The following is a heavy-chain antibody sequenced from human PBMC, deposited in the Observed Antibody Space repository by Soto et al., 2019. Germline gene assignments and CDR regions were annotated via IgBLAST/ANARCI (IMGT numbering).Heavy chain of an antibody. Sequence: QVQLQESGPGLVKPSQTLSLTCTVSGGSISSAGYYWSWIRQHPGKGLEWIGYIYYSGSTYYNPSLKSRVTXPXXXSKXQFSLKLSSVTAADTAVYYCARYGSGSYYPTTFDYWGQGTLVTVSS. CDR3: ARYGSGSYYPTTFDY. J-gene: IGHJ4*02. D-gene: IGHD3-10*01. V-gene: IGHV4-31*03. CDR1: GGSISSAGYY. CDR2: IYYSGST.